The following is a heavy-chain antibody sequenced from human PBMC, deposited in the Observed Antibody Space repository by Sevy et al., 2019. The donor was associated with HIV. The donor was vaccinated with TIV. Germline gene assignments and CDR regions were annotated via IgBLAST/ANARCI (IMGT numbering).Heavy chain of an antibody. Sequence: GGSLRVSCSASGFIFSNYAMHWVRQAPGKGLEYVSGLSSHNAGSTYYADSVNGRFTISRDNSKNTLYLQMTSLRTEDTAVYYCVKDRIETILWSKGDWFDPWGQGTLVTVSS. CDR1: GFIFSNYA. CDR2: LSSHNAGST. V-gene: IGHV3-64D*06. CDR3: VKDRIETILWSKGDWFDP. J-gene: IGHJ5*02. D-gene: IGHD3-9*01.